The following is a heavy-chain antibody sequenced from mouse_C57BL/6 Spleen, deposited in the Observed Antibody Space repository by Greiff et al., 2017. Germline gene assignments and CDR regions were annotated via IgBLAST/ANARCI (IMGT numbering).Heavy chain of an antibody. CDR2: IRNKANNHAT. J-gene: IGHJ3*01. CDR1: GFTFSDAW. D-gene: IGHD3-2*02. CDR3: TRQTAQATGGFAY. Sequence: EVQLQQSGGGLVQPGGSMKLSCAASGFTFSDAWMDWVRQSPEKGLEWVAEIRNKANNHATYYAESVKGRFTISRDDSKSSVYLQMNSLRAEDTGIYYCTRQTAQATGGFAYWGQGTLVTVSA. V-gene: IGHV6-6*01.